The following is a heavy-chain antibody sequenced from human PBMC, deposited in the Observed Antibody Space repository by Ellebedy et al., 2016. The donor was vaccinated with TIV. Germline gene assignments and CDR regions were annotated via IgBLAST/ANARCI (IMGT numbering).Heavy chain of an antibody. D-gene: IGHD5-12*01. Sequence: GESLKISCTASGFTFGDYAMSWFRQAPGKGLEWVGFIRSKAYGGTTEYAASVKGRFTISRDDSKSIAYLQMNSLKTEDTAVYYCTRDPSYSGYDVAYFDYWGQGTLVTVSS. J-gene: IGHJ4*02. V-gene: IGHV3-49*03. CDR2: IRSKAYGGTT. CDR3: TRDPSYSGYDVAYFDY. CDR1: GFTFGDYA.